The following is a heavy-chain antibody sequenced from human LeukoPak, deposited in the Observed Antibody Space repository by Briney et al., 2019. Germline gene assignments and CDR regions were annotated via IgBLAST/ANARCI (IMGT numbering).Heavy chain of an antibody. CDR2: IIPILGIA. Sequence: SVKVSCKASGGTFSSYAISWVRQAPGQGLEWMGRIIPILGIANYAQKFQGRVTITADKSTSTAYMELSSLRSEDTAVYYCGRAPGQPRDGYNRWGQGTLVTVSS. CDR3: GRAPGQPRDGYNR. D-gene: IGHD5-24*01. V-gene: IGHV1-69*04. J-gene: IGHJ4*02. CDR1: GGTFSSYA.